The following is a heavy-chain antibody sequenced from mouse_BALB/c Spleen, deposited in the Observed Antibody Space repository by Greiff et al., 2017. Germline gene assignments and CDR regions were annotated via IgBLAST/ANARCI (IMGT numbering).Heavy chain of an antibody. CDR1: GYAFTNYL. D-gene: IGHD2-3*01. V-gene: IGHV1-54*03. Sequence: QVQLKQSGAELVRPGTSVKVSCKASGYAFTNYLIEWVKQRPGQGLEWIGVINPGSGGTNYNEKFKGKATLTADKSSSTAYMQLSSLTSDDSAVYFCARGDGYYAWFAYWGQGTLVTVSA. J-gene: IGHJ3*01. CDR3: ARGDGYYAWFAY. CDR2: INPGSGGT.